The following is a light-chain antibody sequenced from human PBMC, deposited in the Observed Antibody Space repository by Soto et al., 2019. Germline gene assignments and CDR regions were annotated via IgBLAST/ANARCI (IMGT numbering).Light chain of an antibody. CDR3: QQSYSTPFT. CDR2: AAS. V-gene: IGKV1-39*01. J-gene: IGKJ3*01. CDR1: QSMSSY. Sequence: DIQMTQSPSSLSASVGARVTITFRASQSMSSYLNGYQQKPGKAPKLLIYAASSLQSGVPSRFRGSGSGTDFTLTISSPQPEDFATYYCQQSYSTPFTVGPGTKVDI.